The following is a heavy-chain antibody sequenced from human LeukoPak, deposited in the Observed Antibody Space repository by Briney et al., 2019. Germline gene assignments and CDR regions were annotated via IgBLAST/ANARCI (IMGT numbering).Heavy chain of an antibody. J-gene: IGHJ6*02. CDR2: IYYSGTT. V-gene: IGHV4-59*01. CDR3: ARSYDGRGYFYYGMDV. Sequence: SETLSLTCTVSGXSISGYYGSWIRQPPGKGLEWIGYIYYSGTTHYNSSLKSRVTISVDTSKNQFSLRLSSVTAADTAVYYCARSYDGRGYFYYGMDVWGHGTTVTVSS. D-gene: IGHD3-22*01. CDR1: GXSISGYY.